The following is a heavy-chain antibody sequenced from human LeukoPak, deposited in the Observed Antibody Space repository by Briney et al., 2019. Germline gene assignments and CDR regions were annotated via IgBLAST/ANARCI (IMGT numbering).Heavy chain of an antibody. J-gene: IGHJ4*02. V-gene: IGHV3-48*03. CDR2: IISSGSTI. Sequence: GGPLRLSCGASGFTFSSYEMNWVRQAPGKGLEWVSYIISSGSTIYYADSVKGRFTISRDNAKNSLYLQMNSLRAEDTAVYYCARDYSGKLDWGQGTLVTVSS. CDR1: GFTFSSYE. CDR3: ARDYSGKLD. D-gene: IGHD2-15*01.